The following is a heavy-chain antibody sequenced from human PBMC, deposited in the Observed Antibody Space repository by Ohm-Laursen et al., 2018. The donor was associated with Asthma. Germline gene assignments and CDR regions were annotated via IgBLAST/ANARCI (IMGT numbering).Heavy chain of an antibody. J-gene: IGHJ4*02. Sequence: GASVKASCKVSGYTFTSYDINWVRQATGRGLEWRGGINPNSGGTNYAQKFQGRVTMTRDTSISTAYMELSSLRSEDTAVYYCAATYCSGGSCLGRWGQGTLVTVST. D-gene: IGHD2-15*01. CDR1: GYTFTSYD. V-gene: IGHV1-2*02. CDR2: INPNSGGT. CDR3: AATYCSGGSCLGR.